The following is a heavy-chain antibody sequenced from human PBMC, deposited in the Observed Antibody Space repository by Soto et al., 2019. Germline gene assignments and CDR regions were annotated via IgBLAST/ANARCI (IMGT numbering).Heavy chain of an antibody. CDR2: ISYDGSNK. CDR1: GFTFSSYA. D-gene: IGHD6-13*01. CDR3: ARGKPIAAAGSVAFDI. V-gene: IGHV3-30-3*01. Sequence: GGSLRLSCAASGFTFSSYAMHWVRQAPGKGLEWVAVISYDGSNKYYADSVKGRFTISRDNSKNTLYLQMNSLRAEDTAVYYCARGKPIAAAGSVAFDIWGQGTMVTVSS. J-gene: IGHJ3*02.